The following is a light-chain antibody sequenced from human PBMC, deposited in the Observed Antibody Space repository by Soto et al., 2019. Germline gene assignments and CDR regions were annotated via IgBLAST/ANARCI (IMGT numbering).Light chain of an antibody. CDR3: QSYDSSLSGNYV. CDR2: GNS. J-gene: IGLJ1*01. CDR1: SSNIGAGYD. V-gene: IGLV1-40*01. Sequence: ALTQPPSVSGAPGQRVTISCTGSSSNIGAGYDVHWYQQLPGTAPKLLIYGNSNRPSGVPDRFSGSKSGTSASLAITGLQAEDEADYYCQSYDSSLSGNYVFGTGTKSPS.